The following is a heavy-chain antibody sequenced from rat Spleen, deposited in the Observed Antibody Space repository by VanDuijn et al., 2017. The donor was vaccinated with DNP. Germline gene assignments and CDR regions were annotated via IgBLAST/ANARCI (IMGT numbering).Heavy chain of an antibody. CDR2: ISTSGGST. CDR1: GFTFSSFP. J-gene: IGHJ4*01. Sequence: EVQLVESGGGLLQPGRSLKLSCAASGFTFSSFPMAWVRQAPTKGLEWVATISTSGGSTYYRDSVKGRFTISRDNAKSTLYLQMNSLRSEDTATYYCARGRGTYYGFMDAWGQGTSVTVSS. V-gene: IGHV5-46*01. D-gene: IGHD1-9*01. CDR3: ARGRGTYYGFMDA.